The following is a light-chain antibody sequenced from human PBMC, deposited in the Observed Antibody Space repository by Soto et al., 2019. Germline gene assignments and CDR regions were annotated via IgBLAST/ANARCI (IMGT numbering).Light chain of an antibody. V-gene: IGKV3-20*01. CDR3: QQYGSSPRIT. Sequence: IVLTQSPGTLSLSPGERATLSCRASQSVSSSYLAWYQQKPGQAPRLLIYGASSRATGIPDRFSDSGSGTDFTLTISRLEPEDFAVYYCQQYGSSPRITFGQGTRLEIK. CDR1: QSVSSSY. J-gene: IGKJ5*01. CDR2: GAS.